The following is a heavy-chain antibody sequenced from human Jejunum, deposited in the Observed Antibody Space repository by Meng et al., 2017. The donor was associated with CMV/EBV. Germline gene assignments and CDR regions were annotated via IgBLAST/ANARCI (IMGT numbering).Heavy chain of an antibody. Sequence: QVQLQESGPGLVKPSXXLSLTCTVSGDTVKIKNYYWAWIRQRPGQGLECIGTINYSGNSYYNPSLKSRVTLSVDTSMNQFSLRLTSVTAADTAMYYCARDMTNRWFYYGGQGIPVTVSS. CDR3: ARDMTNRWFYY. D-gene: IGHD4-11*01. V-gene: IGHV4-39*07. CDR1: GDTVKIKNYY. CDR2: INYSGNS. J-gene: IGHJ4*02.